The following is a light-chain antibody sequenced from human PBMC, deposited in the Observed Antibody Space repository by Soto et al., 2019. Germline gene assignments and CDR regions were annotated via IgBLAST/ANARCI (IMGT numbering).Light chain of an antibody. CDR2: EVT. Sequence: QSALTQPASVSGSPGQSITISCTGTSSDVAGYNYVSWYQQRPGKAPKFMIYEVTNRPSGVSNRFSGSKSGNTASLTISGLQAEDEADYYCASYTSRGTRVFGTGTKVTVL. J-gene: IGLJ1*01. V-gene: IGLV2-14*01. CDR3: ASYTSRGTRV. CDR1: SSDVAGYNY.